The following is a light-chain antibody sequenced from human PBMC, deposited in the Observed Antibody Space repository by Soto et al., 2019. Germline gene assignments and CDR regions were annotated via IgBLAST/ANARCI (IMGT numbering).Light chain of an antibody. V-gene: IGLV2-8*01. Sequence: QSVLTQPPSASGSLGQSVTIPCTGTSSDVGAYDYVSWYQQHPGKAPKLVIYGVTERPSGVPDRFSGSKSGNTASLTVSGLQSEDEADYYCAAWDDNLNGVVFGGGTKLTVL. CDR2: GVT. CDR1: SSDVGAYDY. CDR3: AAWDDNLNGVV. J-gene: IGLJ2*01.